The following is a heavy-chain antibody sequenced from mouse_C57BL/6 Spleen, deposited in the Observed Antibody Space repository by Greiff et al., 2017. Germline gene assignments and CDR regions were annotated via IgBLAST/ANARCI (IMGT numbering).Heavy chain of an antibody. J-gene: IGHJ3*01. CDR2: INPNNGGT. Sequence: VQLQQSGPELVKPGASVKISCKASGYTFTDYYMNWVKQSHGKSLEWIGDINPNNGGTSYNQKFKGKATLTVDKSSSTAYMELRSLTSEDSAVYYCARGGTLSSFAYWGQGTLVTVSA. CDR3: ARGGTLSSFAY. V-gene: IGHV1-26*01. CDR1: GYTFTDYY. D-gene: IGHD2-14*01.